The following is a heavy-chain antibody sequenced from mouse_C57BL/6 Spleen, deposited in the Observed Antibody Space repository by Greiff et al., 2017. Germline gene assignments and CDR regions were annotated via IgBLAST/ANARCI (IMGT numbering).Heavy chain of an antibody. CDR3: AKIYDYGGSY. D-gene: IGHD2-4*01. J-gene: IGHJ3*01. Sequence: VQLQQSGAELARPGASVKLSCKASGYTFTSYGISWVKQRTGQGLEWIGEIYPRSGNTYYNEKFKGKATLTADKSSSTAYMELRSLTSEDAAVYYCAKIYDYGGSYWGQGTLVTVSA. CDR2: IYPRSGNT. CDR1: GYTFTSYG. V-gene: IGHV1-81*01.